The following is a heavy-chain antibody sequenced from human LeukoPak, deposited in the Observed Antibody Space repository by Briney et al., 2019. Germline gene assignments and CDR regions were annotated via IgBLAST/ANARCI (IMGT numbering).Heavy chain of an antibody. Sequence: ASVKVSCKASGYTFPNYYMHWVRRAPGQGLEWMGIINPSGGSTSYAQKFQGRVTMTRDTSTSTVYMELSSLRSEDTAVYYCARAMVRGVILKTSRYYYYMDVWGKGTTVTISS. D-gene: IGHD3-10*01. J-gene: IGHJ6*03. V-gene: IGHV1-46*01. CDR2: INPSGGST. CDR3: ARAMVRGVILKTSRYYYYMDV. CDR1: GYTFPNYY.